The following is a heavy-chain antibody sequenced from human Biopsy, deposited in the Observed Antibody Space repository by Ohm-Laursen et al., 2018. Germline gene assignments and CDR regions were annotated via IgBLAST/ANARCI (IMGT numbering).Heavy chain of an antibody. Sequence: SLRLSCAASGFSFSSYGMHWVRQAPGKGLEWVAVIRYDGTDKFYADSVKGRFTISRDNSKNTLYLHMNSLRAADTAVYYCARDRYYGSENYFSHYNMDVWGQGTTVTVSS. CDR3: ARDRYYGSENYFSHYNMDV. CDR1: GFSFSSYG. D-gene: IGHD3-10*01. J-gene: IGHJ6*03. V-gene: IGHV3-33*08. CDR2: IRYDGTDK.